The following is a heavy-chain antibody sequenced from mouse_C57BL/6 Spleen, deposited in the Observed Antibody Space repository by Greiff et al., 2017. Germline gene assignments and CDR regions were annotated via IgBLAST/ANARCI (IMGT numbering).Heavy chain of an antibody. D-gene: IGHD2-2*01. CDR2: IYPGDGDT. CDR3: ARKVGYDEAMDY. CDR1: GYAFSSSW. J-gene: IGHJ4*01. V-gene: IGHV1-82*01. Sequence: QVQLQQSGPELVKPGASVKISCKASGYAFSSSWMNWVKQRPGKGLEWIGRIYPGDGDTNYNGKFKGKATLTADKSSSTAYMQLSSLTSEDSAVYFCARKVGYDEAMDYWGQGTSVTVSS.